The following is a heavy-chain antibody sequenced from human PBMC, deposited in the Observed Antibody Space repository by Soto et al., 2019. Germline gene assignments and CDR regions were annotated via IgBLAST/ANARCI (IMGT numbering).Heavy chain of an antibody. CDR3: ASQDPPRDRYCSSYSCYDGWFES. V-gene: IGHV1-69*01. Sequence: QALLDQSGAEVRKPGSSVKVSCKASGGAFGTFAISWVRQAPGQGLEWVGGIIPIYGTAHYAQILKGRVTVSAEPSTDTAYMEATSLTSADTAVYYCASQDPPRDRYCSSYSCYDGWFESWGQGTLVTVST. CDR2: IIPIYGTA. D-gene: IGHD2-2*01. J-gene: IGHJ5*01. CDR1: GGAFGTFA.